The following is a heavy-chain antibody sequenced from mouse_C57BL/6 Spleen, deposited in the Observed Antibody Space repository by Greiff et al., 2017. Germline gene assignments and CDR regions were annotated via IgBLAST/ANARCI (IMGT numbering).Heavy chain of an antibody. CDR1: GYTFTSYW. V-gene: IGHV1-69*01. CDR3: ARGGMEDYVFDY. Sequence: QVQLQQPGAELVMPGASVKLSCKASGYTFTSYWMHWVKQRPGQGLEWIGEIDPSDSYTNYNQKFKGKSTLTVDKSSSTAYMQLSSLTSEDSAVYYCARGGMEDYVFDYWGQGTTLTVSS. J-gene: IGHJ2*01. CDR2: IDPSDSYT. D-gene: IGHD2-4*01.